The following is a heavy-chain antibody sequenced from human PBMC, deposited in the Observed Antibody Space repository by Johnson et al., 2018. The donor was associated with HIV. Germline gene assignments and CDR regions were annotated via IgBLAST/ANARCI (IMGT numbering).Heavy chain of an antibody. Sequence: QVQLVESGGGVVQPGRSLRLSCAASGFTFSSYAMHWVRQAPGKGLEWVAVISYDGSNNYYADSVQGRFTISRDNSKNTLYLQMNSLRAEDTAVYHWAREGPGGAVAGGLAFDIWGQGTMVTVSS. CDR2: ISYDGSNN. D-gene: IGHD6-19*01. J-gene: IGHJ3*02. CDR3: AREGPGGAVAGGLAFDI. V-gene: IGHV3-30*04. CDR1: GFTFSSYA.